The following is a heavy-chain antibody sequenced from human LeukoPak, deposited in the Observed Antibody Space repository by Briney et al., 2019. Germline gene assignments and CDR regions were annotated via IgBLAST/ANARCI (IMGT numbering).Heavy chain of an antibody. J-gene: IGHJ4*02. CDR2: ISSSGSAK. D-gene: IGHD1-26*01. CDR1: GFTFSNYG. V-gene: IGHV3-48*01. CDR3: AARSSGNPYF. Sequence: GGSLRLSCAASGFTFSNYGLNWVRQAPGKGLEWVSHISSSGSAKYYADSVKGRFTISRDNAKNSLYLQMNSLRVEDTAVYYCAARSSGNPYFWGQGTLVTVSS.